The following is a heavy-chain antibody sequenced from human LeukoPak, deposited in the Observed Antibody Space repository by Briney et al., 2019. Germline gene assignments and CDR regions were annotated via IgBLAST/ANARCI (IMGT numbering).Heavy chain of an antibody. CDR3: ARAGSKRKYNWFDP. D-gene: IGHD1-26*01. CDR1: GGSISSYY. V-gene: IGHV4-34*01. J-gene: IGHJ5*02. Sequence: SETLSLTCTVSGGSISSYYWSWIRQPPGKGLEWIGEINHSGSTNYNPSLKSRVTISVDTSKNQFSLKLSSVTAADTAVYYCARAGSKRKYNWFDPWGQGTLVTVSS. CDR2: INHSGST.